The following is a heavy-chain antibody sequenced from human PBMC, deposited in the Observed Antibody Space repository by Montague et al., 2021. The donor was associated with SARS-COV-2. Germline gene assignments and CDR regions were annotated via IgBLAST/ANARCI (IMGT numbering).Heavy chain of an antibody. D-gene: IGHD1-26*01. CDR3: VRDPAPSGSGTFYDY. CDR1: GDSVSHDF. J-gene: IGHJ4*02. CDR2: VYYSRSS. V-gene: IGHV4-59*02. Sequence: SETLSLTCTVSGDSVSHDFWTWIRQPPGKGLEWIGYVYYSRSSSXXPSLRCRVSIAVDTSKNQFSLRLSTVTAADTAIYYCVRDPAPSGSGTFYDYWGQGTLAAVSS.